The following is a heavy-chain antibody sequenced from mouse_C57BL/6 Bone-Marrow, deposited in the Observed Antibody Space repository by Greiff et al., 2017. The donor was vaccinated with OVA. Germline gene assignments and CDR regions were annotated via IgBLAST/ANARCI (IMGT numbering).Heavy chain of an antibody. D-gene: IGHD2-3*01. Sequence: EVQLVESGGDLVKPGGSLKLSCAASGFTFSSYGMSWVRQTPDKRLEWVATISSGGSYTYYPDSVKGRFTISRDNAKNTLYLQMSSLKSEDTAMYYCARHIYDGYPRAMDYWGQGTSVTVSS. J-gene: IGHJ4*01. CDR1: GFTFSSYG. V-gene: IGHV5-6*01. CDR2: ISSGGSYT. CDR3: ARHIYDGYPRAMDY.